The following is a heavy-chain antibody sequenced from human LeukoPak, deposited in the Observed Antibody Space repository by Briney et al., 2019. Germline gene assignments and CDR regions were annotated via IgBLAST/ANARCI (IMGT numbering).Heavy chain of an antibody. J-gene: IGHJ4*02. Sequence: GGSLRLSCAASGFTFSSYWMHWVRQAPGKGLVWVSRISSDRSATDYADSVKGRFTISRGNAMRAVYLQMNSLKPEDTAVYYCARGAMTTVTDFDYWGQGTLVTVSS. CDR1: GFTFSSYW. CDR2: ISSDRSAT. D-gene: IGHD4-17*01. V-gene: IGHV3-74*01. CDR3: ARGAMTTVTDFDY.